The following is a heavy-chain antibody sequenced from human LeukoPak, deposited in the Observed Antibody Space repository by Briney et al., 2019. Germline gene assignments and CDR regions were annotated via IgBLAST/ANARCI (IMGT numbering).Heavy chain of an antibody. D-gene: IGHD6-6*01. Sequence: QSGGSLRLSCAASGFTFSSYGMHWVRQAPGKGLEWVAFIRYDGSNKYYADSVKGRFTISRDNSKNTLYLQMNSLRAEDTAVYYCAKDRIAALDAFDIWGQGTMVTVSS. CDR1: GFTFSSYG. CDR2: IRYDGSNK. CDR3: AKDRIAALDAFDI. V-gene: IGHV3-30*02. J-gene: IGHJ3*02.